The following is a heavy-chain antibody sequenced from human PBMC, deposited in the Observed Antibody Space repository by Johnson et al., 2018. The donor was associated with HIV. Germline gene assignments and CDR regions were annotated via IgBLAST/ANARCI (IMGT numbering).Heavy chain of an antibody. CDR1: GFTVSSNY. V-gene: IGHV3-7*03. Sequence: EKLVESGGGLIQPGGSLRLSCAASGFTVSSNYMSWVRQAPGKGLEWVANIKEDGSEKHYVDSVRGRFTITRDNVKNFLYLQMNSLRAEDTALYYCAKDSLSMITWGGAFDIWGQGTMVTVSS. D-gene: IGHD7-27*01. CDR3: AKDSLSMITWGGAFDI. CDR2: IKEDGSEK. J-gene: IGHJ3*02.